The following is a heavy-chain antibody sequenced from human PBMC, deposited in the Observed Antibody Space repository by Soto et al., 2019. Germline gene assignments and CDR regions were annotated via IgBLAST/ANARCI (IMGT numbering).Heavy chain of an antibody. CDR1: GFTFSSYW. Sequence: EVQLVESGGGLVQPGGSLRLSCAASGFTFSSYWMHWVRQAPGKGLVWVSRIDNAGSSVRYADSVKGRFTISRDNAKNTVYLQMNSLRAEDTDVYYCTRVGGSVSGMDVWGQGTRVTVSS. D-gene: IGHD1-26*01. J-gene: IGHJ6*02. CDR3: TRVGGSVSGMDV. V-gene: IGHV3-74*01. CDR2: IDNAGSSV.